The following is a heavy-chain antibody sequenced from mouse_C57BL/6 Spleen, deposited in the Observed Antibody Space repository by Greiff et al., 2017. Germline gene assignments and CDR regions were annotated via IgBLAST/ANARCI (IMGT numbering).Heavy chain of an antibody. CDR3: APAYYYGSRETFDY. CDR2: IHPNSGST. D-gene: IGHD1-1*01. V-gene: IGHV1-64*01. CDR1: GYTFTSYW. Sequence: QVQLQQPGAELVKPGASVKLSCKASGYTFTSYWMHWVNQRPGQGLEWIGMIHPNSGSTNYNEKFKSKATLTVDKSSSTAYMQLSSLTSEDSAVYDCAPAYYYGSRETFDYWGQGTTLTVSS. J-gene: IGHJ2*01.